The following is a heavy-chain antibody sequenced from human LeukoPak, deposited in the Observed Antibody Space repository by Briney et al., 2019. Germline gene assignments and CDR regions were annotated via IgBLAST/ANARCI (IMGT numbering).Heavy chain of an antibody. V-gene: IGHV1-18*01. CDR2: ISAYNGNT. CDR1: GYTFTSYG. CDR3: ARAGYYYGSGSYYRDDY. D-gene: IGHD3-10*01. J-gene: IGHJ4*02. Sequence: KPGASVKVSCKASGYTFTSYGISWVRQAPGQGLEWMGWISAYNGNTNYAQKLQGRVTMTTDTSTSTAYMELRSLRSDDTAVYYCARAGYYYGSGSYYRDDYWGQGTLVTVSS.